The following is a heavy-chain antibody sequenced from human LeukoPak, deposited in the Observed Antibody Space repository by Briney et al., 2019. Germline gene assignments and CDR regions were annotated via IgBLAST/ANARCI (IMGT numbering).Heavy chain of an antibody. CDR1: GGSISSYY. Sequence: PSETLSLTCTVSGGSISSYYWSWIRQPPGKGLEWIGYIYYSGSTNYNPSLKSRVTISVDTSKNQFSLKLSSVTAADTAVYYCASGSSYPPFDYWGQGTLVTVSS. CDR2: IYYSGST. D-gene: IGHD6-6*01. V-gene: IGHV4-59*01. CDR3: ASGSSYPPFDY. J-gene: IGHJ4*02.